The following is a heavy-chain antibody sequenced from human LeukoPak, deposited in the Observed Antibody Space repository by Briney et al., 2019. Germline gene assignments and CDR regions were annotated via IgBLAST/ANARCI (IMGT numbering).Heavy chain of an antibody. J-gene: IGHJ5*02. Sequence: SETLSLTCAVYGGSFSGYYWSWIRQPPGKGLEWIGEINHSGSTNYNPSLKSRATISVDTSKNQFSLKLSSVTAADTAVYYCARQWEAGIAAAGTAPWGQGTLVTVSS. CDR3: ARQWEAGIAAAGTAP. V-gene: IGHV4-34*01. CDR1: GGSFSGYY. CDR2: INHSGST. D-gene: IGHD6-13*01.